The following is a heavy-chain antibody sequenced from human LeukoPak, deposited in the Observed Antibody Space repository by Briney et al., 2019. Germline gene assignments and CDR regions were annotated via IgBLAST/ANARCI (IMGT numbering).Heavy chain of an antibody. CDR2: IKSKTDGGTT. V-gene: IGHV3-15*01. CDR3: ARDHRTYYYDSSGYYDY. CDR1: GFTFSNAW. D-gene: IGHD3-22*01. Sequence: GGSLRLSCAASGFTFSNAWMSWVRQAPGKGLEWVGRIKSKTDGGTTDYAAPVKGRFTISRDDSKNTLYLQMNSLRAEDTAVYYCARDHRTYYYDSSGYYDYWGQGTLVTVSS. J-gene: IGHJ4*02.